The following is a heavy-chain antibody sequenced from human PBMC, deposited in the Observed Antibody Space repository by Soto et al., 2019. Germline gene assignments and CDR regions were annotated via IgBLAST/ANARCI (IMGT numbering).Heavy chain of an antibody. V-gene: IGHV3-7*01. Sequence: GGSLRLSCAASGFTFSSYWMSWVRQAPGKGLEWVANIKQDGSEKYYVDSVKGRFTISRDNAKNSLYLQMNSLRAEDTAVYYCARVSFEVGELPFDYWGQGTLVTVSS. CDR2: IKQDGSEK. CDR1: GFTFSSYW. CDR3: ARVSFEVGELPFDY. J-gene: IGHJ4*02. D-gene: IGHD3-10*01.